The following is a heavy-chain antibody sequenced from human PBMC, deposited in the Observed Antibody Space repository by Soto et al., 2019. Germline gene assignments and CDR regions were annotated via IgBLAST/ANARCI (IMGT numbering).Heavy chain of an antibody. D-gene: IGHD3-3*01. J-gene: IGHJ1*01. V-gene: IGHV3-15*01. Sequence: EVQLVESGGGLVKPGGSLRLSCAASGFTFSNAWMSWVRQAPGKGLEWVGRIKSKTDGGTTDYAAPGKGSFTISRDDSKVTHYLQMNSQKTDVAAVYYCTSTSPTYYDFGSGYYSEYFQHWGQGPLVTVSS. CDR3: TSTSPTYYDFGSGYYSEYFQH. CDR2: IKSKTDGGTT. CDR1: GFTFSNAW.